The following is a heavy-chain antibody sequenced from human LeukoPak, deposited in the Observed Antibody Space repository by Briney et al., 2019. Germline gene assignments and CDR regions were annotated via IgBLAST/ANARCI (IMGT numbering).Heavy chain of an antibody. V-gene: IGHV3-7*03. Sequence: PGGSLRLSCAVSGFSFTNFWMSWVRQAPGRGLEWVANIHPEGNEKYHVDSVKGRFTISRDNAKNSLYLQMNSLRAEDTALYYCARDRGHYYDNSNDYWGQGTLVTVSS. CDR3: ARDRGHYYDNSNDY. D-gene: IGHD3-22*01. J-gene: IGHJ4*02. CDR1: GFSFTNFW. CDR2: IHPEGNEK.